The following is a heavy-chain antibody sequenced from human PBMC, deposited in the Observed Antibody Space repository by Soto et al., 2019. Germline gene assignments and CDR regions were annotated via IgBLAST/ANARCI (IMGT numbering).Heavy chain of an antibody. V-gene: IGHV3-11*01. CDR2: ISSSGSTI. CDR1: GFTFSDYY. CDR3: ARERSKFYNWFDP. J-gene: IGHJ5*02. Sequence: GGSLRLSCAASGFTFSDYYMSWIRQAPGKGLEWVSYISSSGSTIYYADSVKGRFTISRDNAKNSLYLQMNSLRAEDTAVYYCARERSKFYNWFDPWGQGTLVTVSS.